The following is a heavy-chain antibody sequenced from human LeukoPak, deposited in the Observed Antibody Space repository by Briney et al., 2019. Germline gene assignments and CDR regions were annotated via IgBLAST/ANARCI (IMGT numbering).Heavy chain of an antibody. CDR1: GFTFSSYG. J-gene: IGHJ6*04. CDR3: AELGITMIGGV. Sequence: PGGSLRLSCAASGFTFSSYGMNWVRQAPEKGLEWVSYISSSGSTIYYADSVKGRFTISRDNAKNSLYLQMNSLRAEDTAVYYCAELGITMIGGVWGKGTTVTISS. CDR2: ISSSGSTI. D-gene: IGHD3-10*02. V-gene: IGHV3-48*04.